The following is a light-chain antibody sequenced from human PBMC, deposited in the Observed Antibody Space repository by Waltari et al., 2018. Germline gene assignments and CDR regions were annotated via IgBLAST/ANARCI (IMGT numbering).Light chain of an antibody. J-gene: IGKJ2*01. CDR1: ETVLTW. CDR2: KAS. Sequence: DIQMTQSPSTLSASVGDSVTITCRARETVLTWLAWYQQKPGKAPKSLIYKASSLESGVPSRFSGSASGTEFTLTISSLQPDDSATYYCLQYHSYSKFGQGTKLEIK. CDR3: LQYHSYSK. V-gene: IGKV1-5*03.